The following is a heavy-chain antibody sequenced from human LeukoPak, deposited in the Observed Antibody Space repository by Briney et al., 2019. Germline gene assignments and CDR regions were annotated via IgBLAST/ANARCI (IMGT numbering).Heavy chain of an antibody. CDR3: ARVKGGIAAAGNYFDY. CDR1: GFAFSSYA. D-gene: IGHD6-13*01. V-gene: IGHV3-30-3*01. J-gene: IGHJ4*02. CDR2: VSYDGGSK. Sequence: GSLRLSCAASGFAFSSYAMHWVRQGPGKVLAWVALVSYDGGSKYYADSVKGRITISRDNSNNTLHLQMNSLRTEDTAVYYCARVKGGIAAAGNYFDYWGQGTLVTVSS.